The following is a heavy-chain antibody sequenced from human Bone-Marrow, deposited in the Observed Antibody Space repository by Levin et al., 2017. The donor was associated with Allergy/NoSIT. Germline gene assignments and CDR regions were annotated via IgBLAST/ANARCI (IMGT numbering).Heavy chain of an antibody. J-gene: IGHJ4*02. Sequence: PGGSLRLSCAASGFTFANAWMTWVRQAPGKGLEWVGRIKSKADGGTTDYAAAVKDRFTISRDDSKTTLYLQMNSLKIEDTAVYYCATTGITETTPTHYWGQGTLVTVSS. V-gene: IGHV3-15*01. D-gene: IGHD1-7*01. CDR2: IKSKADGGTT. CDR3: ATTGITETTPTHY. CDR1: GFTFANAW.